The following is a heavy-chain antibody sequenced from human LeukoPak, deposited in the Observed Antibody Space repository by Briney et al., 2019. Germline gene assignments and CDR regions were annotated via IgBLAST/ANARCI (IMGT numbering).Heavy chain of an antibody. J-gene: IGHJ4*02. CDR2: INPNSGGT. CDR3: ARAPIVVVTATLYYFDY. D-gene: IGHD2-21*02. CDR1: GYTFTGYY. Sequence: ASVKVSCKASGYTFTGYYMHWVRQAPGQGLEWMGWINPNSGGTNYAQKFQGRVTMTRDTSISTAYMELSSLRSEDTAVYYCARAPIVVVTATLYYFDYWGQGTLVTVSS. V-gene: IGHV1-2*02.